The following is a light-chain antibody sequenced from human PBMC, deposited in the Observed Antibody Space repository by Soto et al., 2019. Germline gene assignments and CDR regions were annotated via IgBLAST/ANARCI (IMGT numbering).Light chain of an antibody. J-gene: IGKJ4*01. Sequence: DIQMTQSPSSLSASVGDRVTITCRASQSISSYLNWYQQKPGKAPKLLIYAASSLQSGVPSRFSGSGSETDFTLTISSLQPEDSATYYCQQSYTTLLTFGGGTKVDIK. V-gene: IGKV1-39*01. CDR3: QQSYTTLLT. CDR2: AAS. CDR1: QSISSY.